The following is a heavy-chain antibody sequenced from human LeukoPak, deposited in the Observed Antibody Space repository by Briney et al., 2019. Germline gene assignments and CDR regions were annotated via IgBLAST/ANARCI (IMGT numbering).Heavy chain of an antibody. V-gene: IGHV3-23*01. CDR3: ARDNGVVHGVYYMDV. CDR2: ISGCGGST. Sequence: GGSLTLSCAASGFIFSSYAMNWVRQAQAKGLELVSTISGCGGSTNYADSVKGRFTISRDNAKMSLFLQMNSLRAEDTAVYYCARDNGVVHGVYYMDVWGKGTTVTVS. CDR1: GFIFSSYA. D-gene: IGHD3-3*01. J-gene: IGHJ6*03.